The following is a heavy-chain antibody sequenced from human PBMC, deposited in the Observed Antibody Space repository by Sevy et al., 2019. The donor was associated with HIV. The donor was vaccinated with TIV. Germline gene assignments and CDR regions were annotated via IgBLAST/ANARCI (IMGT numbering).Heavy chain of an antibody. CDR3: ARDHVKDGDLGDYYYYAFDV. CDR1: GFTFSDYY. D-gene: IGHD4-17*01. CDR2: ISGSDSTI. Sequence: GGSLRLSCAASGFTFSDYYMSWIRQAPGKGLEWISYISGSDSTIYYADSVKGRFTISRENARNSLYLQMNSLRAEDTAVYYCARDHVKDGDLGDYYYYAFDVWGQGTTVTVSS. V-gene: IGHV3-11*01. J-gene: IGHJ6*02.